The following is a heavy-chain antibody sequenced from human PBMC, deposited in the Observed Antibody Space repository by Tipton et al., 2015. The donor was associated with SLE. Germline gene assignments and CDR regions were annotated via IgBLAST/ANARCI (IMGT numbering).Heavy chain of an antibody. D-gene: IGHD2-2*01. CDR2: INHSGST. CDR1: GGSFSGYY. J-gene: IGHJ5*02. CDR3: ARLLVPAGTTWFDP. Sequence: TLSLTCAVYGGSFSGYYWSWIRQPPGKGLEWIGEINHSGSTNYNPSLKSRVTISVDTSKNKFSLKLNSMTAADTAVYYCARLLVPAGTTWFDPWGQGTLVTVSS. V-gene: IGHV4-34*01.